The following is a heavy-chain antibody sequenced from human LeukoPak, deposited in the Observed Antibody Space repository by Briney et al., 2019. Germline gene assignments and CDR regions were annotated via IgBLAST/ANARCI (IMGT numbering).Heavy chain of an antibody. Sequence: SGGSLRLSCAASGFTFSSYAMSWVGQAPGKGLEWVSAMSGSGGSTYYADSVKGRFTISRDNSKNTLYLQMNSLRAEDTAVYYCAKLSGYDILTGYFDYWGQGTLVTVSS. CDR1: GFTFSSYA. CDR3: AKLSGYDILTGYFDY. V-gene: IGHV3-23*01. D-gene: IGHD3-9*01. J-gene: IGHJ4*02. CDR2: MSGSGGST.